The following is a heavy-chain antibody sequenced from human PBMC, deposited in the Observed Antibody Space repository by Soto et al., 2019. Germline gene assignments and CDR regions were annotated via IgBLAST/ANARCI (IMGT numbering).Heavy chain of an antibody. J-gene: IGHJ2*01. CDR1: GGSVCSSSYY. Sequence: SETPSLSCTFCGGSVCSSSYYGGWIHQPPGKGLEWIGSIYYSGSTYYNPSLKSRVTISVDTSKNQFSLKLSSVTAADTAVYNCARSVFPKDQLLLYWYFDLWGRGTLVTVSS. D-gene: IGHD2-2*01. CDR3: ARSVFPKDQLLLYWYFDL. CDR2: IYYSGST. V-gene: IGHV4-39*01.